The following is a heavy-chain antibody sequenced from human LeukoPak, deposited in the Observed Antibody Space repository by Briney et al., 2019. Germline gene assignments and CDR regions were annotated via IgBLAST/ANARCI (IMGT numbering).Heavy chain of an antibody. V-gene: IGHV4-59*01. D-gene: IGHD5-24*01. CDR3: ARGGIVEMATRIEYYFDY. J-gene: IGHJ4*02. CDR1: GGSISSYY. Sequence: SETLSLTCTVSGGSISSYYWSWIRQPPGKGLEWIGYIYYSGSTNYNPSLKSRVTISVDTSKNQFSLKLSSVTAADTAVYYCARGGIVEMATRIEYYFDYWGQGTLVTVSS. CDR2: IYYSGST.